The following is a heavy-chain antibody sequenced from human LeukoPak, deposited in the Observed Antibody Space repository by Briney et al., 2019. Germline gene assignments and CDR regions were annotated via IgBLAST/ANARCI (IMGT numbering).Heavy chain of an antibody. Sequence: GGSLRLSCAASGFTFSSYTMNWVRQAPGKGLEWVSSISSSSSYIYYADSVKGRFTISRDNAKNSLYLQMNSLRAEDTAVYYCARDTYDILTCYYKWAFDIWGQGTMVTVSS. CDR3: ARDTYDILTCYYKWAFDI. CDR2: ISSSSSYI. D-gene: IGHD3-9*01. V-gene: IGHV3-21*06. CDR1: GFTFSSYT. J-gene: IGHJ3*02.